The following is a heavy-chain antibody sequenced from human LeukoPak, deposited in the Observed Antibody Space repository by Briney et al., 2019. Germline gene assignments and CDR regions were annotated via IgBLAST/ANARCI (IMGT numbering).Heavy chain of an antibody. CDR2: ISYDGSNK. CDR3: ANNLPIQPESTYGSGSYYPDY. D-gene: IGHD3-10*01. V-gene: IGHV3-30*18. J-gene: IGHJ4*02. Sequence: GRSLRLSCAASGFTFSSYGMHWVRQAPGKGLEWVAVISYDGSNKYYADSVKGRFTISRDNSKNTLYLQMNSLRAEDTAVYYCANNLPIQPESTYGSGSYYPDYWGQGTLVTVSS. CDR1: GFTFSSYG.